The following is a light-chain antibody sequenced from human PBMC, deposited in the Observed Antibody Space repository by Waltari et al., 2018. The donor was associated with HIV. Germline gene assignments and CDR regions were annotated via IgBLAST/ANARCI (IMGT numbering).Light chain of an antibody. CDR1: QSVGIN. V-gene: IGKV3-15*01. CDR3: HQNNYWPQT. J-gene: IGKJ1*01. CDR2: GAS. Sequence: IVMTQSPATLSVSPGERATLSCGASQSVGINLAWYQQKPGQAPRLLIYGASTRASGIPARFSGSGSGTEFTLTITSLQSEDFAVYYCHQNNYWPQTFGQGTKVEIK.